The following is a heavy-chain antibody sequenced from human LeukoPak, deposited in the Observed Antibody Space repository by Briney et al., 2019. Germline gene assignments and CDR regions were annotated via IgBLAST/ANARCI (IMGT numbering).Heavy chain of an antibody. CDR1: GGSISSYY. V-gene: IGHV4-59*08. J-gene: IGHJ4*02. Sequence: SETLSLTCTVSGGSISSYYWSWIRQPPGKGLEWIGYIYYSGSTNYNPSLKSRVTISVDTSKNQFSLKLSSVTAADTAVYYCARHYYGPGSSFGYWGQGTLVTVSS. D-gene: IGHD3-10*01. CDR2: IYYSGST. CDR3: ARHYYGPGSSFGY.